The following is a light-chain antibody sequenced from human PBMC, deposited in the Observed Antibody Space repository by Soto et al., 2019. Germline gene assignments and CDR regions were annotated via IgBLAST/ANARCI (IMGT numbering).Light chain of an antibody. CDR2: AAS. J-gene: IGKJ5*01. Sequence: EIVLTQSPATLSLSPGERVTLSCRASQSVSNYLAWSQQKPGQAPRLLVSAASNRATGIPARFSGSGSGTDFTLTISSLEPEDFGVIYCQQRFDWPKITFGQGTRLEIK. V-gene: IGKV3-11*01. CDR3: QQRFDWPKIT. CDR1: QSVSNY.